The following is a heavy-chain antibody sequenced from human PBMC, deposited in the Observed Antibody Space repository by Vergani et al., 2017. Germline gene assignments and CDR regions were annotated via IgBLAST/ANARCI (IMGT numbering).Heavy chain of an antibody. CDR1: GDSVSSKSAA. Sequence: QVQLQQSGPGLVKPSQTLSLTCAISGDSVSSKSAAWNWIRQSPARGLEWLGRTYFKSRWYNEYAISVKSRITMNPDTSKNQFSMQLNSATPEDTAIYCLVSAVFFLGMDVWGQGTAVTVSS. CDR3: VSAVFFLGMDV. D-gene: IGHD6-25*01. V-gene: IGHV6-1*01. J-gene: IGHJ6*02. CDR2: TYFKSRWYN.